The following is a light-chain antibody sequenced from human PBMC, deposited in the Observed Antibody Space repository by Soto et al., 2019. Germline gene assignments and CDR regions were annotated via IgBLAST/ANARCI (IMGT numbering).Light chain of an antibody. Sequence: EVVLTQSPGTLYLYPGERATLSCRASKSVPSSYLAWYQHILGQGPRLLMYGATTRATGIPDRFSGSGSGTDFTLTISSLEPEDSAVYYCQQYGSSPRTFGQGTKVDIK. V-gene: IGKV3-20*01. CDR1: KSVPSSY. CDR3: QQYGSSPRT. CDR2: GAT. J-gene: IGKJ1*01.